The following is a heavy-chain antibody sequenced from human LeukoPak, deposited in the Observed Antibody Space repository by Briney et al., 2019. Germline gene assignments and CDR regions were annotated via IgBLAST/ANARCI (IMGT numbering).Heavy chain of an antibody. CDR3: ARDPHSGGYGFGDN. V-gene: IGHV3-21*01. CDR2: ISSSSSYI. CDR1: GFTFSSYS. D-gene: IGHD6-19*01. J-gene: IGHJ4*02. Sequence: GGSLRLSCAASGFTFSSYSMNWVRQAPGKGLEWVSSISSSSSYIYYADSVKGRFTISRDNVKNSLYLQMNSLRAEDTAVYYCARDPHSGGYGFGDNWGQGTLVTVSS.